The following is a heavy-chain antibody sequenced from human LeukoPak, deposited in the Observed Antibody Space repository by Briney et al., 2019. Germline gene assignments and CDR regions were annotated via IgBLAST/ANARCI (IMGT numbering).Heavy chain of an antibody. Sequence: GGSLRLSCAASGFTFSSYSMNWVRQAPGKGLEWVSSISSSSSYIYYADSVKGRFTISRDNAKNSLYLQMSSLRAEDTAVYYCARGSSSPGVDYWGQGTLVAVSS. CDR3: ARGSSSPGVDY. J-gene: IGHJ4*02. CDR1: GFTFSSYS. V-gene: IGHV3-21*01. CDR2: ISSSSSYI. D-gene: IGHD6-13*01.